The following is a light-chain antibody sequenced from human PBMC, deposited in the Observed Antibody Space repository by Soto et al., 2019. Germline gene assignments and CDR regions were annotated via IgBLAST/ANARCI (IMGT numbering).Light chain of an antibody. CDR3: SSYTSSSTLV. CDR1: SSDVGGYNY. Sequence: QSVLTQPASVSGSPGQSITISCTGTSSDVGGYNYVYWYQQHPGKAPKLMIYDVSNRPSGVSNRFSVSKSGNTASLTISGLQAEDEADYYCSSYTSSSTLVFGTGTKVTVL. V-gene: IGLV2-14*01. CDR2: DVS. J-gene: IGLJ1*01.